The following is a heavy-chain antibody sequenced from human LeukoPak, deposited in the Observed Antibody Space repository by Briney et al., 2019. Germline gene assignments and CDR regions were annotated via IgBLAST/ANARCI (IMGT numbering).Heavy chain of an antibody. D-gene: IGHD6-13*01. CDR2: IWYDGSNK. CDR3: AREQLDAEYFQH. J-gene: IGHJ1*01. V-gene: IGHV3-33*01. CDR1: GFTFSSYG. Sequence: GRSLRLSCAASGFTFSSYGMHWVRQAPGKGLEWVAVIWYDGSNKYYADSVKGRFTISRDNSKNTLYLQMNSLRVEDTAVYYCAREQLDAEYFQHWGQGTLVTVSS.